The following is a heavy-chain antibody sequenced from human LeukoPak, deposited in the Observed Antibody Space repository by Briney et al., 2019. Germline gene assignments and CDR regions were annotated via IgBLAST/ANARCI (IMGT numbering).Heavy chain of an antibody. V-gene: IGHV4-59*01. CDR2: IYYSGST. Sequence: PSGTLSPTCTVSGGSISSYYWSWIRQPPGKGLEWIGYIYYSGSTNYNPSLKSRVTISVDTSKNQFSLKLSSVTAADTAVYYCARGGPNRYSSGLIDYWGQGTLVTVSS. D-gene: IGHD6-19*01. J-gene: IGHJ4*02. CDR3: ARGGPNRYSSGLIDY. CDR1: GGSISSYY.